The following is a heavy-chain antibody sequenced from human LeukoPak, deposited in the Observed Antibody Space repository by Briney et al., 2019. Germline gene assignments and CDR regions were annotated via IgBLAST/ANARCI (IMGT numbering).Heavy chain of an antibody. CDR3: ARQRGTS. Sequence: TSGTLSLTCAVSGGSISSSNEWSWVRQPPGKGLEWIGEINHSGTTDYNPSLKSRVTISADKSKNQFSLKLSSVTAADTAVYYCARQRGTSWGQGTLVTVSS. CDR2: INHSGTT. J-gene: IGHJ4*02. D-gene: IGHD1-26*01. V-gene: IGHV4-4*02. CDR1: GGSISSSNE.